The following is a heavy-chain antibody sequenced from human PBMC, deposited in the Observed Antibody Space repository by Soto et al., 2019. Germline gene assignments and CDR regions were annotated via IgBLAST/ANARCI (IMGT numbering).Heavy chain of an antibody. CDR1: GGSITNANYY. J-gene: IGHJ6*02. V-gene: IGHV4-39*07. Sequence: SETLSLTCSVSGGSITNANYYWGWIRQPPGKGLEWIASFYHSGSTYYNPSLKGRVNISVDKSKNQFSLKLSSVTAADTAVYYCARTQLVQGTYYYYGMDVWGQGTTVTVSS. CDR2: FYHSGST. D-gene: IGHD6-13*01. CDR3: ARTQLVQGTYYYYGMDV.